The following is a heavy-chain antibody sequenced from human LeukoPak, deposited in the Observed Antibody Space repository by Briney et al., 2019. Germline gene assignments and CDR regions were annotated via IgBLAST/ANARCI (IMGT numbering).Heavy chain of an antibody. CDR2: FDPEDGET. V-gene: IGHV1-24*01. Sequence: ASVKASCKVSGYTLTELSMHWVRQAPGKGLEWMGGFDPEDGETIYAQKFQGRVTMTEDTSTDTAYMELSSLRSEDTAVYYCTTEWRGYFGSGRYNDYWGQGTLVTVSS. CDR1: GYTLTELS. J-gene: IGHJ4*02. CDR3: TTEWRGYFGSGRYNDY. D-gene: IGHD3-10*01.